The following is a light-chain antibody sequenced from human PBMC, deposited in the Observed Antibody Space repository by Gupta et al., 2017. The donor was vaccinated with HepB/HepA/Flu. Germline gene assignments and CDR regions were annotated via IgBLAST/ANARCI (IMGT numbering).Light chain of an antibody. CDR1: SSDVGSDNH. CDR3: CSYAVTYVSV. J-gene: IGLJ1*01. CDR2: DVP. V-gene: IGLV2-11*01. Sequence: QSALTQPRSVSGSPGQSVTISCTGTSSDVGSDNHVSWYQQHPGKAPKLMIFDVPKRPSGVPDRFSGSKSDNTASLTISGLQAEDEADYFCCSYAVTYVSVFGTGTKLTVL.